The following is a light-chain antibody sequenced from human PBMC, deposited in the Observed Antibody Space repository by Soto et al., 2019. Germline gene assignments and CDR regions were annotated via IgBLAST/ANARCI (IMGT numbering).Light chain of an antibody. CDR2: EAS. V-gene: IGKV1-5*01. Sequence: DLQMTQSASTLSASVGDIVTITCRASQTLGTRLAWYQQKSGKAPSLLIYEASNVESGVPSRFSGSGAGTEFTLTISSLQPDDFIPYYCQLSTCHLEGFAQVTKVDI. J-gene: IGKJ1*01. CDR3: QLSTCHLEG. CDR1: QTLGTR.